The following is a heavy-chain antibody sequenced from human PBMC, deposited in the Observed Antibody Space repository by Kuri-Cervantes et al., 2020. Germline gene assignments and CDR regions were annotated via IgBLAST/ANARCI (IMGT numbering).Heavy chain of an antibody. CDR1: GGTFSSYV. CDR2: IIPIFGTA. CDR3: ASTHDSSGPSFYYYYYMDV. D-gene: IGHD3-22*01. Sequence: SVKVSCKASGGTFSSYVISWVRQAPGQGLEWMGGIIPIFGTANYAQKFQGRVTITTDESTSTAYMELSSLRSEDTAVYYCASTHDSSGPSFYYYYYMDVWGKGTTVTVSS. J-gene: IGHJ6*03. V-gene: IGHV1-69*05.